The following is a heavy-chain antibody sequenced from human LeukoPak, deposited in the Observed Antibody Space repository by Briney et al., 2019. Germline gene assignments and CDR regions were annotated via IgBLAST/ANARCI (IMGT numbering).Heavy chain of an antibody. D-gene: IGHD1-26*01. J-gene: IGHJ4*02. Sequence: SETLSLPRAVHGGALNGFYQSLVPPPPRKGPEWGGEINHSGRTNYNPSLESRVTISVDTSKNQFSLKLSSVTAADTAVYYCARTGSEGIVVGAPGYWGQGTLVTVSS. CDR3: ARTGSEGIVVGAPGY. CDR1: GGALNGFY. V-gene: IGHV4-34*01. CDR2: INHSGRT.